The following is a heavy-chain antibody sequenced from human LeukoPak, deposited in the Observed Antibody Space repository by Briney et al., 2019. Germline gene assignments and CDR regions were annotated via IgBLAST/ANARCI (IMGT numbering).Heavy chain of an antibody. V-gene: IGHV1-18*01. CDR2: ISAYNGNT. Sequence: ASVTVSFTASGYTFTIYGISWVRHAPGQGLERMGWISAYNGNTNYAQKLQGRVTMTTDTSTSTAYMELRSLRSDDTAVYYCARDKYYDFWSGYFPSYYYYYMDVWGKGTTVTVSS. J-gene: IGHJ6*03. CDR1: GYTFTIYG. CDR3: ARDKYYDFWSGYFPSYYYYYMDV. D-gene: IGHD3-3*01.